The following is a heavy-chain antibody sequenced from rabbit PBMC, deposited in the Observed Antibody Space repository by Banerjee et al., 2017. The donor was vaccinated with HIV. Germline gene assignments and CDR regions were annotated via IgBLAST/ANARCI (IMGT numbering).Heavy chain of an antibody. D-gene: IGHD1-1*01. CDR1: GFSLSSYW. J-gene: IGHJ4*01. CDR3: ARNTASDL. V-gene: IGHV1S45*01. CDR2: IGAGSSGNT. Sequence: QEQLVESGGGLVQPGASLTLSCKASGFSLSSYWICWVRQAPGKRLEWIGCIGAGSSGNTYYATWAKGRFTISKTSSTTVTLQMTSLTAADTATYFCARNTASDLWGPGTLVTV.